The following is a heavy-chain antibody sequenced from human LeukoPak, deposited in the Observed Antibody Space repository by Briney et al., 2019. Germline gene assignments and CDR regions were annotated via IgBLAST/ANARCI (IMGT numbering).Heavy chain of an antibody. D-gene: IGHD1-26*01. V-gene: IGHV1-69*04. J-gene: IGHJ3*01. CDR1: GGTFSSYA. Sequence: SVKVSCKASGGTFSSYAISWVRQAPGQGLEWMGRIIPIFGIANYAQKLQGRVTITADKSTSTAYMELSSLRSEDTAVYYCARVPESGGGVWGQGTMVTVSS. CDR3: ARVPESGGGV. CDR2: IIPIFGIA.